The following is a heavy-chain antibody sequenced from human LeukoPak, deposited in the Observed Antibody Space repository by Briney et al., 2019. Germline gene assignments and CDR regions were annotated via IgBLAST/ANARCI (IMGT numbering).Heavy chain of an antibody. J-gene: IGHJ4*02. V-gene: IGHV3-53*05. D-gene: IGHD6-25*01. CDR3: AKEKRRLVDY. Sequence: GGSLRLSCAASGFTVSSNYMNWVRQPPGKGLEWVSVIYNDGRTYYADSVKGRFTISRDNSKNSLSLQMDSLRTEDTALYYCAKEKRRLVDYWGQGTLVTVSS. CDR1: GFTVSSNY. CDR2: IYNDGRT.